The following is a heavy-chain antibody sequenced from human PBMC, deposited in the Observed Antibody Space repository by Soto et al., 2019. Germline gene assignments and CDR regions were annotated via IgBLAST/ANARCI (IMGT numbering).Heavy chain of an antibody. V-gene: IGHV5-51*01. CDR1: GYTFTNYW. CDR2: IYPGDSDT. CDR3: AASICYYGMDV. Sequence: PGESLKISCKGSGYTFTNYWIGWVRQMPGKGLGWMGIIYPGDSDTKYNTSFQGQVTISADKSITTTYLRWTSLKASDTVIYYCAASICYYGMDVWGQGTTVTVSS. J-gene: IGHJ6*02.